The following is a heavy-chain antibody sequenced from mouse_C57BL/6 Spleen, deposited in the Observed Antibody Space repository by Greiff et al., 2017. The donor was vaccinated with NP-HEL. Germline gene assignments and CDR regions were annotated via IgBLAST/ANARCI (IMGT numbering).Heavy chain of an antibody. J-gene: IGHJ2*01. Sequence: VQLVESGAELARPGASVKLSCKASGYTFTSYGISWVKQRTGQGLEWIGEIYPRSGNTYYNEKFKGKATLTADKSSSTAYMELRSLTSEDSAVYFCARDRYYGSSYDYFDYWGQGTTLTVSS. D-gene: IGHD1-1*01. CDR2: IYPRSGNT. CDR3: ARDRYYGSSYDYFDY. CDR1: GYTFTSYG. V-gene: IGHV1-81*01.